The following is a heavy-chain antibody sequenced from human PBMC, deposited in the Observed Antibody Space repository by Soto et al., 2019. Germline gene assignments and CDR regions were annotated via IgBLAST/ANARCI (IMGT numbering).Heavy chain of an antibody. CDR2: ISYDGSNK. D-gene: IGHD5-18*01. CDR1: GFTFSSYG. V-gene: IGHV3-30*03. Sequence: QVQLVESGGGVVQPGRSLRLSCAASGFTFSSYGMHWVRQAPGKGLEWVAVISYDGSNKYYADSVKGRFTISRDNSKNTLYLQMNSLRAEDTAVYYCATQDYRYGYRGFDYWGQGTLVTVSS. J-gene: IGHJ4*02. CDR3: ATQDYRYGYRGFDY.